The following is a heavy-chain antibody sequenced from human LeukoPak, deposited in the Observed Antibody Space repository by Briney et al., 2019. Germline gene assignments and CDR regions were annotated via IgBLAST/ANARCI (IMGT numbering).Heavy chain of an antibody. D-gene: IGHD2-15*01. J-gene: IGHJ4*02. CDR2: IYYSGST. CDR1: GGSISSSSYY. CDR3: ARQAVVVAALLDC. V-gene: IGHV4-39*01. Sequence: PSETLSLTCTVSGGSISSSSYYWGWIRPPPGKGLEWIGNIYYSGSTYYNPSLMSRVTISVDTSKNHFSLKLSSVTAADTAVYYCARQAVVVAALLDCWGQGTLVTVSS.